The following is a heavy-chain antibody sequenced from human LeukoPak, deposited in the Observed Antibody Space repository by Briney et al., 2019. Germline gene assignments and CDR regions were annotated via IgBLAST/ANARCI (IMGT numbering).Heavy chain of an antibody. Sequence: PSETLSLTCTVSGYSISSGYYWGWIRQPPGKGLEWIGSIHHSGSTNYNPSLKSRVTISLDTSKNQFSLKLSSVTAADTAVYHCARAYGGNSQYFQHWGQGTLVTVSS. CDR2: IHHSGST. J-gene: IGHJ1*01. D-gene: IGHD4-23*01. V-gene: IGHV4-38-2*02. CDR3: ARAYGGNSQYFQH. CDR1: GYSISSGYY.